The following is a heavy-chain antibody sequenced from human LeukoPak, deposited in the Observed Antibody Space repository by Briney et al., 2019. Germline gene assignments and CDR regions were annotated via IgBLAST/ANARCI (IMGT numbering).Heavy chain of an antibody. CDR3: ARTVRQWLANDAFDI. Sequence: SETLSLTCTVSGDSISSYYWSWIRQPPGKGLEWIGYIYSSGSTKYNPSLKSRVTISVDTSKNQFSLNLSSVTAADTAVYYCARTVRQWLANDAFDIWGQGTTVTVSS. D-gene: IGHD6-19*01. CDR1: GDSISSYY. J-gene: IGHJ3*02. CDR2: IYSSGST. V-gene: IGHV4-59*01.